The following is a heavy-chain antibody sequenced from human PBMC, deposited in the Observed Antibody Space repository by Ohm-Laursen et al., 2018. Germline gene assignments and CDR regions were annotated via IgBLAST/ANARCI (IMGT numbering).Heavy chain of an antibody. D-gene: IGHD4-17*01. CDR3: AKRAEAGERYFQH. Sequence: SLRLSCSASGFTSNNYGMHWVRQAPGKGLEWVAAISYDGTYKYYPDSVMGRFTISRDNSKNTLFLQMNSLRGEDTAVYYCAKRAEAGERYFQHWGQGTLVTVSS. CDR1: GFTSNNYG. V-gene: IGHV3-30*18. CDR2: ISYDGTYK. J-gene: IGHJ1*01.